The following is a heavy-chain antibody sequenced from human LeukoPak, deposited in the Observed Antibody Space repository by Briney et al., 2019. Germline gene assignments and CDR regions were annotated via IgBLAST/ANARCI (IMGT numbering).Heavy chain of an antibody. J-gene: IGHJ4*01. V-gene: IGHV1-2*02. CDR1: GYTFTGYY. D-gene: IGHD1-26*01. CDR2: INPNSGGT. Sequence: GASVKVSCKASGYTFTGYYMHWVRQAPGQGLEWMGWINPNSGGTNYAQKFQGRVTMTRDTSISTAYMELSRLRSDDTAVYYCARDLPGTKWELLAVDYWGQEPWSPSPQ. CDR3: ARDLPGTKWELLAVDY.